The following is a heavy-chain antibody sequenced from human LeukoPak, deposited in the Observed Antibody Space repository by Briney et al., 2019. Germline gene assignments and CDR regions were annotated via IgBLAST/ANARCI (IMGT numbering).Heavy chain of an antibody. V-gene: IGHV3-64*01. J-gene: IGHJ4*02. CDR3: ARQYCSSTSCYTGGGFDY. D-gene: IGHD2-2*02. Sequence: GGSLRLSCAASGFTFSSYAMHWVRQAPGKGLEYVSAISSNGGSTYYANSVKGRFTISRDNSKNTLYLQMGSLRAEDMAVYYCARQYCSSTSCYTGGGFDYWGQGTLSPSPQ. CDR1: GFTFSSYA. CDR2: ISSNGGST.